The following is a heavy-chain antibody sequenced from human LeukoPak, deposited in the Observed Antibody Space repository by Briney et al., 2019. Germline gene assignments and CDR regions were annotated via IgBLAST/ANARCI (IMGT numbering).Heavy chain of an antibody. CDR1: GFTFTSYG. V-gene: IGHV1-18*01. Sequence: GASVKVSCKASGFTFTSYGISWVRQAPGQGLEWMGWISAYNGNTNYAQKLQGRVTMTTDTSTSTAYMELRSLRSDDTAVYYCARDIAVAEEFDYWGQGALVTVSS. J-gene: IGHJ4*02. D-gene: IGHD6-19*01. CDR2: ISAYNGNT. CDR3: ARDIAVAEEFDY.